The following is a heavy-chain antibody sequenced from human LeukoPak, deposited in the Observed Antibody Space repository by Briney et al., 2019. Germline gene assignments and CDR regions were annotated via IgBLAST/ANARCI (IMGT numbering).Heavy chain of an antibody. D-gene: IGHD1-26*01. CDR1: GFTVRSNY. J-gene: IGHJ6*03. Sequence: GGSLRLSCAASGFTVRSNYMSWVRQAPGKGLEWVSVIYSGGSTFYADSVKGRFIISRDNPNNTLYLQMNRLRAEDTAVYYCARDPPKRSYPYYMGVWGKGTTVTVSS. V-gene: IGHV3-66*02. CDR3: ARDPPKRSYPYYMGV. CDR2: IYSGGST.